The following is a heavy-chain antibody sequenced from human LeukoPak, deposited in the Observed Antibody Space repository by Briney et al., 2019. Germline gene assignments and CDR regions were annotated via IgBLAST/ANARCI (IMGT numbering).Heavy chain of an antibody. D-gene: IGHD3-3*01. J-gene: IGHJ4*02. Sequence: GGSLRLSCAASGFTFSSYAMSWVRQAPGKGLEWVSAISGSGGSTYYADSVKGRFTISRDNSKNTLYLQMNSLRAEDTAVYYCAKGRRDFWSGYPMYYFDYWGQGTLVTVSS. V-gene: IGHV3-23*01. CDR3: AKGRRDFWSGYPMYYFDY. CDR1: GFTFSSYA. CDR2: ISGSGGST.